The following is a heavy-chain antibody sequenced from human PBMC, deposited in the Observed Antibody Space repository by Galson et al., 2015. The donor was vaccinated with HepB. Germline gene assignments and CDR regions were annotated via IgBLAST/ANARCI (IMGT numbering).Heavy chain of an antibody. CDR3: AKERVAATIFDY. J-gene: IGHJ4*02. D-gene: IGHD3-3*01. CDR2: IRYDGSNK. CDR1: GFTFSSYG. V-gene: IGHV3-30*02. Sequence: SLRLSCAASGFTFSSYGMHWVRQAPGKGLEWVAFIRYDGSNKYYADSVKGRFTISRDNSKSTLYLQMNSLRAEDTAVYYCAKERVAATIFDYWGQGTLVTVSS.